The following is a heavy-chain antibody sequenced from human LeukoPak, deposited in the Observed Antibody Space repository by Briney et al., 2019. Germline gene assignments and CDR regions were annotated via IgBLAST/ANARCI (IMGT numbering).Heavy chain of an antibody. V-gene: IGHV4-59*01. CDR2: IYYSGST. CDR1: GGSISSYY. D-gene: IGHD3-10*01. J-gene: IGHJ4*02. CDR3: ARDGRGGPFDY. Sequence: PSETLSLTCTVSGGSISSYYWSWIRQPPGKGLEWIGYIYYSGSTNYNPSLKSRVTISVDTSKNQFSLKLSSVTAADTAVYYCARDGRGGPFDYWGQGTLVTVSS.